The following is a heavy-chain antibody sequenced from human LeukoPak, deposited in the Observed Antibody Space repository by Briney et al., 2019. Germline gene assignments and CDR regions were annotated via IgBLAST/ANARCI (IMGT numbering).Heavy chain of an antibody. D-gene: IGHD4-17*01. Sequence: SETLSLTCTVSGGSLSSYYWSWIRQPPGKGLEWIGYIYYSGSTNYNPSLKSRVTISVDTSKNQFSLKLSSVTAADTAVYYCARLNGDYLIDYWGQGTLVTVSS. J-gene: IGHJ4*02. CDR1: GGSLSSYY. CDR2: IYYSGST. CDR3: ARLNGDYLIDY. V-gene: IGHV4-59*08.